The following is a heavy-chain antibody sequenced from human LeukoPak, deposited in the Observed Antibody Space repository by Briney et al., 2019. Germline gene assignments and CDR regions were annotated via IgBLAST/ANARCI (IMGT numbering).Heavy chain of an antibody. D-gene: IGHD3-10*01. CDR1: GFTFSSYA. J-gene: IGHJ6*02. V-gene: IGHV3-23*01. CDR2: ISGGGST. CDR3: AKYGSGTSYYFYYYGMDV. Sequence: GGSLRLSCAASGFTFSSYAMSWVRQAPGKGLEWVSAISGGGSTYYADSVKGRFTISRDNSKNMLDLQMNSLRADDTTVYYCAKYGSGTSYYFYYYGMDVWGQGTTVTVSS.